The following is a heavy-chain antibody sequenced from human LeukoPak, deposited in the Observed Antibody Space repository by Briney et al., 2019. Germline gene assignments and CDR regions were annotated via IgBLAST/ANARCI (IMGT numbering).Heavy chain of an antibody. D-gene: IGHD6-19*01. V-gene: IGHV3-53*04. J-gene: IGHJ6*02. Sequence: PGGSLRLSCAASGFTVSSNYMSWVRQAPGKGLEWVSVIYSGGSTYYADSVKGRFTISRQNSKNTLYLQMNSLRAEDTAVYYCARSRQWLVRMDVWGQGTTVTVSS. CDR1: GFTVSSNY. CDR3: ARSRQWLVRMDV. CDR2: IYSGGST.